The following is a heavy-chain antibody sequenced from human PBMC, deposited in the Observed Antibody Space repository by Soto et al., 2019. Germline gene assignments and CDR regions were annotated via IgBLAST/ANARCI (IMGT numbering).Heavy chain of an antibody. D-gene: IGHD3-3*01. CDR2: ISGSGGST. CDR1: GFTFSSYA. V-gene: IGHV3-23*01. CDR3: AKVLLEWLLYGGGFDY. Sequence: GGSLRLSCAASGFTFSSYAMSWVRQAPGKGLEWVSAISGSGGSTYYADSVKGRFTISRDNSKNTLYLQMNSLRVEDTAVYYCAKVLLEWLLYGGGFDYWGQGTLVTVSS. J-gene: IGHJ4*02.